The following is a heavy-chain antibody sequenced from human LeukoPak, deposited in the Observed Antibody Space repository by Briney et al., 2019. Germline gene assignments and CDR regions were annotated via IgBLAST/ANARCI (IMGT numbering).Heavy chain of an antibody. J-gene: IGHJ3*02. CDR1: GFTFSSYA. V-gene: IGHV3-23*01. CDR2: IGGSGTST. Sequence: GRSLRLSCAASGFTFSSYAMSWVRQAPGKGLEWVSVIGGSGTSTYYAGSVKGRFTISRDNSKNTLYLQMNSLRAEDTAVYYCAKGFSSSFSAWHIWGQGTVVTVSS. CDR3: AKGFSSSFSAWHI. D-gene: IGHD6-13*01.